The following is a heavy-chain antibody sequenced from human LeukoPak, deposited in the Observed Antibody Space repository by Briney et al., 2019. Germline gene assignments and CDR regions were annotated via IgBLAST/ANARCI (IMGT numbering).Heavy chain of an antibody. D-gene: IGHD3-22*01. CDR1: GFTFSSYA. CDR3: ARDDSSGYYPYYFDY. V-gene: IGHV3-74*01. Sequence: GGSLRLSCAASGFTFSSYAMSWVRQAPGKGLVWVSRINSDGSSTSYADSVKGRFTISRDNAKNTLYLQMNSLRAEDTAVYYCARDDSSGYYPYYFDYWGQGTLVTISS. J-gene: IGHJ4*02. CDR2: INSDGSST.